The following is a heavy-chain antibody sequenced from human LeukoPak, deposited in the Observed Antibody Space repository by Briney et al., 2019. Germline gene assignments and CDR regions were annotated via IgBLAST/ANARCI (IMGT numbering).Heavy chain of an antibody. CDR3: ARGDSSSSWLLSY. V-gene: IGHV1-69*02. CDR2: IIPILGIA. CDR1: GGTFSSYT. Sequence: SVKVSCKASGGTFSSYTISWVRQAPGQGLEWMGRIIPILGIANYAQKFQGRVTITADRSTSTAYMELSSLRSEDTAVYYCARGDSSSSWLLSYWGQGTLVTVSS. D-gene: IGHD6-6*01. J-gene: IGHJ4*02.